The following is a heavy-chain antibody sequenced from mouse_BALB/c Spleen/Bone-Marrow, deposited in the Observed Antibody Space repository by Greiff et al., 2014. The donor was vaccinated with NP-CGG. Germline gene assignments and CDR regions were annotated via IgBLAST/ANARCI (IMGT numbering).Heavy chain of an antibody. CDR2: ILPGSGTT. J-gene: IGHJ3*01. CDR3: ARGGYDTSIFAY. CDR1: GYTFSSYW. Sequence: VKLVESGAELMKPGASVKISCKATGYTFSSYWIEWVNQRPGHGLEWIGEILPGSGTTHYNEKFKDKATFTADTSSNTAYMQLSRLTSEDSAVYFCARGGYDTSIFAYWGQGTLVTVSA. D-gene: IGHD2-3*01. V-gene: IGHV1-9*01.